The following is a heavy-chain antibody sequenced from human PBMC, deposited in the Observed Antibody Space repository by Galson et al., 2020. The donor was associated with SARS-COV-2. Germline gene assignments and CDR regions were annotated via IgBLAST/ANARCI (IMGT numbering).Heavy chain of an antibody. D-gene: IGHD3-10*01. CDR1: GFTFSSYG. J-gene: IGHJ4*02. V-gene: IGHV3-30*03. CDR2: ISYDGSNK. CDR3: ARNDMGRGLLWFGELLLRPPDY. Sequence: QLGESLKISCAASGFTFSSYGMHWVRQAPGKGLEWVAVISYDGSNKYYADSVKGRFTISRDNSKNTLYLQMNSLRAEDTAVYYCARNDMGRGLLWFGELLLRPPDYWGQGTLVTVSS.